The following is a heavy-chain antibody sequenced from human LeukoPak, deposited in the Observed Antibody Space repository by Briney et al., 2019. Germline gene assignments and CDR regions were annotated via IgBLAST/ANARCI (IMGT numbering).Heavy chain of an antibody. CDR1: GGSISSGY. D-gene: IGHD3-22*01. CDR3: ARTPPSASSGYYMDV. Sequence: SETLSLTCTVSGGSISSGYWSWIRQPAGKGREWIGRMYTSGSTNYNPSLKSRVTMSVDTSKNQFSLKLSSVTAADTAVYYCARTPPSASSGYYMDVWGQGTTVTVSS. CDR2: MYTSGST. V-gene: IGHV4-4*07. J-gene: IGHJ6*02.